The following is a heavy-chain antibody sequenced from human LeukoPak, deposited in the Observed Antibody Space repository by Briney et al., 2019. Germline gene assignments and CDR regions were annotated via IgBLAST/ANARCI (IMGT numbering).Heavy chain of an antibody. V-gene: IGHV1-69*05. D-gene: IGHD4-23*01. CDR1: GRYTYA. J-gene: IGHJ1*01. CDR3: ATYGGNTAEYFQH. Sequence: SSVRVSCKASGRYTYAINWVRQAPGQGLEWMGGIMLVQGTPIVAQNFQGRVTINTGESTNSAYLELSSLRSEDTAMYYCATYGGNTAEYFQHWGQGTLVIVSS. CDR2: IMLVQGTP.